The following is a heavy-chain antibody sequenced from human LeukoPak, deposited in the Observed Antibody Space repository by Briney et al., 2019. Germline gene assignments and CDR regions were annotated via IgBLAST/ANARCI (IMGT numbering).Heavy chain of an antibody. CDR1: GFTFSSYS. CDR2: ISSSSSTI. Sequence: GGSLRLSCAASGFTFSSYSMNWVRQAPGKGLEWVSYISSSSSTIYYADSVKGRFTISRDNAKNSLYLQMNSLRAEDTAVYYCARVGITMIRGFDYWGQGTLVTVSS. J-gene: IGHJ4*02. V-gene: IGHV3-48*01. D-gene: IGHD3-10*01. CDR3: ARVGITMIRGFDY.